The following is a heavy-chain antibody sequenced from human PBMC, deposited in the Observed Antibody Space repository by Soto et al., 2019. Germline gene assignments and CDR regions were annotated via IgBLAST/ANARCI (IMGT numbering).Heavy chain of an antibody. CDR2: INHSGST. V-gene: IGHV4-34*01. CDR3: ARLSKKVRQFPGSAKGYNQLDY. D-gene: IGHD1-1*01. Sequence: SETLSLTCAVYGGSFSGYYWSWIRQPPGKGLEWIGEINHSGSTNYNPSLKSRVTISVDTSKNQFSLKLSSVTAADTAVYYCARLSKKVRQFPGSAKGYNQLDYWGQGTLVTVSS. CDR1: GGSFSGYY. J-gene: IGHJ4*02.